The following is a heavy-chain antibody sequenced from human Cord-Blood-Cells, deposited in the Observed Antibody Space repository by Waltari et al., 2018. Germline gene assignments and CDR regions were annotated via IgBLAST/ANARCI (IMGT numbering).Heavy chain of an antibody. D-gene: IGHD7-27*01. CDR1: GFTFSSYS. Sequence: EVQLVESGGGLVKPGGSLRLSCAASGFTFSSYSMNWVRQAPGKGMGWVSSISSSSSYIYYADSVKGRFTISRDNAKNSLYLQMNSLRAEDTAVDYCATGRGTGDLDYWGQGTLVTVSS. CDR2: ISSSSSYI. J-gene: IGHJ4*02. CDR3: ATGRGTGDLDY. V-gene: IGHV3-21*01.